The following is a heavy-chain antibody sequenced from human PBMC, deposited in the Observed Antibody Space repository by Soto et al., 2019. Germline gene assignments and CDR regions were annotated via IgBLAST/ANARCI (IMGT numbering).Heavy chain of an antibody. Sequence: ASVKVSCKAPGCTFTTYYIHWVRQAPGQGLEWMGIFNPSGGSRTYAQKFQGRLTMTGDTSTSTVYMELSSLRSDDTAVYYCARPGAAAGPEYYGLDVWGQGTTVTVSS. D-gene: IGHD6-13*01. CDR1: GCTFTTYY. CDR2: FNPSGGSR. V-gene: IGHV1-46*01. J-gene: IGHJ6*02. CDR3: ARPGAAAGPEYYGLDV.